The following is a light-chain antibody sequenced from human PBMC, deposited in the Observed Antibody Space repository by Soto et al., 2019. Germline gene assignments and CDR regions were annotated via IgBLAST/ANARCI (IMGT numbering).Light chain of an antibody. CDR3: QQYGSPRPWT. CDR1: QSVSSSY. CDR2: GAS. V-gene: IGKV3-20*01. J-gene: IGKJ1*01. Sequence: EIGLTQSPGTLSLSPGERATLSCRASQSVSSSYLAWYQQKPGQAPRLLIYGASSRATGIPDRFSGSGSGTDFTLTISRLEPEDFAVYYCQQYGSPRPWTFGQGTKVDIK.